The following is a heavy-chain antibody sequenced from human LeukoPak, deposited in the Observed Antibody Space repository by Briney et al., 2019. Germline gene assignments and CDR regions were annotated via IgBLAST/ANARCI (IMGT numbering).Heavy chain of an antibody. CDR2: IHVSGTT. CDR3: AREAGRRIVN. D-gene: IGHD3-16*02. V-gene: IGHV4-38-2*02. J-gene: IGHJ4*02. CDR1: GFSISSGYY. Sequence: PSETLSLTCVVSGFSISSGYYWGWIRQPPGKGLEWIANIHVSGTTFYNSSLNSRVAISIDTSKHQFSLKLSSVTAANTAVYFCAREAGRRIVNWGRGTLVTVSS.